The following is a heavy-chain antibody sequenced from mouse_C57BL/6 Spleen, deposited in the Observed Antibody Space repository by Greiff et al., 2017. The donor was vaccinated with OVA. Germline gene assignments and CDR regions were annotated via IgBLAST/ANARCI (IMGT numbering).Heavy chain of an antibody. D-gene: IGHD2-3*01. CDR2: SSDGGSYG. J-gene: IGHJ3*01. Sequence: EVQLVESGGGLVKPGGSLKLSCAASGFTFSSYAMSWGRQTPEKRLEWVATSSDGGSYGYYPDNVKGRFTISSDKAKNNLYLQMTHLNSEDTSMYYCARDYEGDWGQGTLVTVSA. CDR1: GFTFSSYA. V-gene: IGHV5-4*01. CDR3: ARDYEGD.